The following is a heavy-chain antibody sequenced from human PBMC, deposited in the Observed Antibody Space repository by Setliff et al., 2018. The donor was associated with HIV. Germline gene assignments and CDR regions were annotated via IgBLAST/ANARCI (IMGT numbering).Heavy chain of an antibody. CDR1: GYSISSGYY. CDR3: AREGGQGYSGSGSFYHRNFDL. Sequence: SETLSLTCAVSGYSISSGYYWGWIRQPPGKGLEWIGSIYRSGSTYDSPSLKSRVTISVDTSKNQFSLKLSSVTAADTALYYCAREGGQGYSGSGSFYHRNFDLWGRGTLVTVSS. V-gene: IGHV4-38-2*02. J-gene: IGHJ2*01. D-gene: IGHD3-10*01. CDR2: IYRSGST.